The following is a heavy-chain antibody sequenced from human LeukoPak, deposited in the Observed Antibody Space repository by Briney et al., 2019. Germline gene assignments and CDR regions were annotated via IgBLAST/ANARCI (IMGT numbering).Heavy chain of an antibody. V-gene: IGHV1-69*06. D-gene: IGHD5-18*01. CDR3: ASIGVYSYAHNWFDP. Sequence: GASVKDSCKASGGTFSSYAISWVRQAPGQGLEWMGGIIPIFGTANYAQKFQGRVTITADKSTSTAYMELSSLRSEDAAVYYCASIGVYSYAHNWFDPWGQGTLVTVSS. CDR1: GGTFSSYA. CDR2: IIPIFGTA. J-gene: IGHJ5*02.